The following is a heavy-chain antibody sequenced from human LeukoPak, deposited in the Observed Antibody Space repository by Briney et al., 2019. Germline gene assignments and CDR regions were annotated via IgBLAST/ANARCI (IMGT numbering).Heavy chain of an antibody. CDR1: GGTFSSYA. Sequence: ASVKVSCKASGGTFSSYAIIWVRQAPGQGLEWMGRIIPILGIANYAQKFQGRVTITADKSTSTAYMELSSLRSEDTAVYYCATAYYDFWSGPGSGYWGQGTLVTVSS. CDR3: ATAYYDFWSGPGSGY. D-gene: IGHD3-3*01. V-gene: IGHV1-69*04. CDR2: IIPILGIA. J-gene: IGHJ4*02.